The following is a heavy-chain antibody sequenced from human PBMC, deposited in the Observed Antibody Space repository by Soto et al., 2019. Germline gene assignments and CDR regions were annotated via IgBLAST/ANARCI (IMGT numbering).Heavy chain of an antibody. Sequence: GASVNVSCKASGYTFTNSYIHWVRQAPGQGLEWMALLNPNGGSTNYAQNFQGRVTVTRDTSTSTVYMELTSLTSEDTAVYYCARNLAAGDYWGQGTLVTVSS. CDR2: LNPNGGST. J-gene: IGHJ4*02. D-gene: IGHD6-13*01. V-gene: IGHV1-46*01. CDR1: GYTFTNSY. CDR3: ARNLAAGDY.